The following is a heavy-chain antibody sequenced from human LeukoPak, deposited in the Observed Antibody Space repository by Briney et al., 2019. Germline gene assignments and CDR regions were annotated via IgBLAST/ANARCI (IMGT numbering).Heavy chain of an antibody. CDR3: ASLYAPAEYFRH. CDR2: IYYSGST. CDR1: GGSISSGGYY. D-gene: IGHD2-2*01. V-gene: IGHV4-30-4*08. J-gene: IGHJ1*01. Sequence: SETLSLTCTVSGGSISSGGYYWSWIRQHPGKGLEWIGYIYYSGSTYYNPSLKSRVTISVDTSKNQFSLKLSSVTAADTAVYYCASLYAPAEYFRHWGQGTLVTVSS.